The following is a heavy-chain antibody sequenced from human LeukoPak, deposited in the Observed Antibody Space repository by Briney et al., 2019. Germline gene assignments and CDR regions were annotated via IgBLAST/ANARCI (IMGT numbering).Heavy chain of an antibody. Sequence: GRSLRLSCAASGFTFADYAMHWVRQAPGKGLEWVSGSSWNSGTIGYADSVKGRFTISRDSAKNSLYLQMDSLRTEDTAFYYCARGRWFGESPFDYWGQGTLVTVSS. J-gene: IGHJ4*02. CDR2: SSWNSGTI. CDR3: ARGRWFGESPFDY. V-gene: IGHV3-9*01. D-gene: IGHD3-10*01. CDR1: GFTFADYA.